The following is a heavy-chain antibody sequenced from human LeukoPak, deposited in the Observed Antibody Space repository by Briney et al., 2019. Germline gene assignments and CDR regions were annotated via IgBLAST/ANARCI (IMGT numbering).Heavy chain of an antibody. CDR3: ARERFWSGWVGRENWFDP. Sequence: ASVKVSCKASGYTFTGYYMHWVRQAPGQGLEWMGRINPNSGGTNYAQEFQGRVTMTRDTSISTAYMELSRLRSDDTAVYYRARERFWSGWVGRENWFDPWGQGTLVTVSS. D-gene: IGHD3-3*01. CDR1: GYTFTGYY. V-gene: IGHV1-2*06. J-gene: IGHJ5*02. CDR2: INPNSGGT.